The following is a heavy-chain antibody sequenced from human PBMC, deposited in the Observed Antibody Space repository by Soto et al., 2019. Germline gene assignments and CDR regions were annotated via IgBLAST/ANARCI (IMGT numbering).Heavy chain of an antibody. Sequence: QVQLVQSGAEVKKTGASVKVSCKASGYTFNGYYRHWVRQAPGQGLEWMGWINPNSGGTNYAQKFQGWLPMTQETSVSTAYMEFMSLRSEDSAVYYFARGRGDYTILPLYWGQGTLVSVSS. V-gene: IGHV1-2*04. CDR1: GYTFNGYY. CDR3: ARGRGDYTILPLY. D-gene: IGHD4-17*01. J-gene: IGHJ4*02. CDR2: INPNSGGT.